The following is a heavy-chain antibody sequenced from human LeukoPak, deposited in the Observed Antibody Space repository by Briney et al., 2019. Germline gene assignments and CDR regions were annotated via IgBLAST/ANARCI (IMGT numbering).Heavy chain of an antibody. CDR1: GGSINNYY. Sequence: PSETLSLTCTVSGGSINNYYWIWIRQPPGKGLEWIGRIYTSGSTNYNPSLKSRVTMSVDTSKNQFSLKLSSVTAADTAVYYCARDSHYDFWSGSGYYYGMDVWGQGTTVTVSS. V-gene: IGHV4-4*07. J-gene: IGHJ6*02. CDR3: ARDSHYDFWSGSGYYYGMDV. CDR2: IYTSGST. D-gene: IGHD3-3*01.